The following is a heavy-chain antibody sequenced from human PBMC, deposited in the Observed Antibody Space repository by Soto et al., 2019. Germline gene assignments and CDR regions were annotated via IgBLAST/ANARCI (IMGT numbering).Heavy chain of an antibody. J-gene: IGHJ4*02. D-gene: IGHD2-15*01. CDR1: GFTFSSYA. V-gene: IGHV3-23*01. CDR3: AKGRWEDIVVVVAVYFDY. CDR2: ISGSGGST. Sequence: GGSLRLSCAASGFTFSSYAMSWVRQAPGKGLEWVSAISGSGGSTYYADSVKGRFTISRDNSKNTLYLQMNSLRAEDTAVYYCAKGRWEDIVVVVAVYFDYWGQGTLVTVSS.